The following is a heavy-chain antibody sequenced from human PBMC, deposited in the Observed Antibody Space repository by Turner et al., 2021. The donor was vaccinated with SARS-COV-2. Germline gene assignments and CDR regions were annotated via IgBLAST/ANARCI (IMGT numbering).Heavy chain of an antibody. D-gene: IGHD1-26*01. J-gene: IGHJ3*02. CDR1: GVTFSSYG. CDR2: IWYDGSNK. CDR3: ARGGGSYDMEDAFDI. Sequence: QVQLVESGGGVVPPGSPLRPSGAATGVTFSSYGMHWVRQAPDMGREWVAVIWYDGSNKYYADSVKGRFTISRDNSKYTLYLQMNSLRAEDTAVYYCARGGGSYDMEDAFDIWGQGTMVTISS. V-gene: IGHV3-33*01.